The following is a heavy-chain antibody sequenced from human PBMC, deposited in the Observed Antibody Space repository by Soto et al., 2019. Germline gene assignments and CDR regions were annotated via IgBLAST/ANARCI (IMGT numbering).Heavy chain of an antibody. CDR1: GFTFSNAW. Sequence: GGSLRLSCAASGFTFSNAWMSWVRQAPGKGLEWVGRIKSKTDGGTTDYAAPVKGRFTISRDNSKITLYLQMNSLKTEDTAVYYCATVPSKLGLDAFDIWGQGTMVTVSS. D-gene: IGHD7-27*01. CDR2: IKSKTDGGTT. V-gene: IGHV3-15*01. J-gene: IGHJ3*02. CDR3: ATVPSKLGLDAFDI.